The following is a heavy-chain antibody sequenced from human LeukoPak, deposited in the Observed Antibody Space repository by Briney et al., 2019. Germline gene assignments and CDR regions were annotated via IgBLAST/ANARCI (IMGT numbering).Heavy chain of an antibody. J-gene: IGHJ4*02. CDR3: GRCLDGGKDRKRVDW. Sequence: GGSLRLSCAASGFTFSSYEMDWVRQAPGKGLEWVSYISSSGSTIYYADSVKGRFTISGDNAKNSLYLQMNSLRAEDTAVYYCGRCLDGGKDRKRVDWWGQGTLVTVS. D-gene: IGHD5-24*01. CDR1: GFTFSSYE. V-gene: IGHV3-48*03. CDR2: ISSSGSTI.